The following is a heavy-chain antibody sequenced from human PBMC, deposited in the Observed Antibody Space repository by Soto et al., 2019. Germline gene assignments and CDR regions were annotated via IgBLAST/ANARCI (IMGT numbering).Heavy chain of an antibody. CDR3: ATLGYYDIFTGYWVTPGQYYFEY. CDR1: GYALTEVS. Sequence: GASVKVSFKVSGYALTEVSMHWVRQAPGKGLEWMGGFDPEDGETIYAQKFQGRVTMTEDTSTDTAYMELSSLRSEDTAVYYCATLGYYDIFTGYWVTPGQYYFEYWGQRTLVMVS. J-gene: IGHJ4*02. V-gene: IGHV1-24*01. CDR2: FDPEDGET. D-gene: IGHD3-9*01.